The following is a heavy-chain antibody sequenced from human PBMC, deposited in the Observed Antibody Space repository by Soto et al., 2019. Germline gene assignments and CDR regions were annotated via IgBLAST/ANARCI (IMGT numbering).Heavy chain of an antibody. CDR3: ARSVVVRFRHYYDYGMEV. CDR1: GFTFSSYA. D-gene: IGHD3-22*01. Sequence: AGSLRLSCAASGFTFSSYALHCVSQARGKGLEGFAVISSDGSNIYFAESVKGRFTISRDNSKNTVYLKMNSLSPEDTDVYYCARSVVVRFRHYYDYGMEVSGQGTTVTLAS. V-gene: IGHV3-30*04. CDR2: ISSDGSNI. J-gene: IGHJ6*02.